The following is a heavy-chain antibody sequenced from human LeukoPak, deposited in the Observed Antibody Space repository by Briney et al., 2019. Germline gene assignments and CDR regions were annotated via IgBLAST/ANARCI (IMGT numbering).Heavy chain of an antibody. CDR2: ISESGSAI. CDR1: EFNFKTYW. CDR3: ARGHIVVMADDDVFDY. J-gene: IGHJ4*02. V-gene: IGHV3-48*04. D-gene: IGHD2-21*01. Sequence: PGGSLRLSCVASEFNFKTYWMTWVRLAPGKGLEWVSYISESGSAIYYADSVKGRFTISRDNAKKSLYLEMNSLRAEDTAVYYCARGHIVVMADDDVFDYWGQGTLVTVSS.